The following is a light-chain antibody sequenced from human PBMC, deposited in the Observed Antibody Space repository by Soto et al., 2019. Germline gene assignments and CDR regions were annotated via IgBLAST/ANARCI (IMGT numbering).Light chain of an antibody. CDR2: GAS. CDR1: QSVSSSY. CDR3: QQYGSSPLT. Sequence: ESVLTQSPGTLSLSPGERATLSCRASQSVSSSYLAWYQQKPGQAPRLLIYGASSRATGIPDRFSGSGSGTDFTLTISRLEPEDFAVYYYQQYGSSPLTFGQGTKVEIK. J-gene: IGKJ1*01. V-gene: IGKV3-20*01.